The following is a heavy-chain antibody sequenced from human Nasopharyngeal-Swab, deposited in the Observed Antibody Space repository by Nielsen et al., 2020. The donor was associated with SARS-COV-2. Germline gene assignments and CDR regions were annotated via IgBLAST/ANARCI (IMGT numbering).Heavy chain of an antibody. J-gene: IGHJ3*02. CDR3: ARGVRYNWNPDAFDI. Sequence: WIRQPRGKGLEWVAVIWYDGSNKYYADSVKGRFTISRDNSKNTLYLQMNSLRAEDTAVYYCARGVRYNWNPDAFDIWGQGTMVTVSS. CDR2: IWYDGSNK. V-gene: IGHV3-33*01. D-gene: IGHD1-1*01.